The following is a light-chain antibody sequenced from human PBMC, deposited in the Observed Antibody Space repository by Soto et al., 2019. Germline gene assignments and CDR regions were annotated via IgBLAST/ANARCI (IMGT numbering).Light chain of an antibody. CDR3: SSYTSSSTVV. CDR2: EVT. Sequence: QSVLTQPASVSGSPGQSITISCTGTTSDIDNYNYVSWYQQHPGKAPKIMIYEVTNRPSGISKRFSGSKSGNTASLTISGLQADDEADYYCSSYTSSSTVVFGGGTQLTVL. J-gene: IGLJ2*01. CDR1: TSDIDNYNY. V-gene: IGLV2-14*01.